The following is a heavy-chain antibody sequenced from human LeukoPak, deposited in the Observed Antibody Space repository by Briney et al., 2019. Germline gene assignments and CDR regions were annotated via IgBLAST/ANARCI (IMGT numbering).Heavy chain of an antibody. CDR2: IYYSGST. Sequence: SWVRQPPGKGLEWIGYIYYSGSTYYNPSLKSRVTISVDTSKNQFSLKLSSVTAADTAVYYCARVARGDDAFDIWGQGTMVTVSS. CDR3: ARVARGDDAFDI. D-gene: IGHD3-10*01. V-gene: IGHV4-30-4*08. J-gene: IGHJ3*02.